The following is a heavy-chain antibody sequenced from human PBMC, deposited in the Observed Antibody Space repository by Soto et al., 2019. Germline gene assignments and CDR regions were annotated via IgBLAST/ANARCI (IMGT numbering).Heavy chain of an antibody. J-gene: IGHJ6*03. CDR1: GYTFTSYG. V-gene: IGHV1-18*01. D-gene: IGHD2-2*01. CDR3: ARADIVVVPAADYYYYYYYMDV. Sequence: ASVKVSCKASGYTFTSYGISWVRQAPGQGLEWMGWISAYNGNTNYAQKLQGRVTMTTDTSTSTAYMELRSLRSDDTAVYYCARADIVVVPAADYYYYYYYMDVWGKGTTVTVSS. CDR2: ISAYNGNT.